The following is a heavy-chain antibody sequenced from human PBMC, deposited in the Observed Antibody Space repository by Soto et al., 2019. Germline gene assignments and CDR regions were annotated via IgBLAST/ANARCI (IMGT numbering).Heavy chain of an antibody. CDR1: GYTFTDYD. D-gene: IGHD6-19*01. CDR3: STWCRNGWYTGFF. V-gene: IGHV1-8*01. Sequence: QVQLVQSGAEVKTPGASVKVSCKASGYTFTDYDINWVRQAPGQGLEWVGRMNPNSGRTDYAQKFQARVTMTRDTTISTAYLELSSLGYEDTAVFYCSTWCRNGWYTGFFWGQGTLVTVAS. J-gene: IGHJ4*02. CDR2: MNPNSGRT.